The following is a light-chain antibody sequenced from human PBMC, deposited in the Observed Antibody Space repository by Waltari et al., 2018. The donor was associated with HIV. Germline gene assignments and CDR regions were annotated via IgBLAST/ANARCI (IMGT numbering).Light chain of an antibody. CDR1: RSTIGSSY. CDR2: RNN. J-gene: IGLJ2*01. CDR3: AAWTDSLSGVV. Sequence: QSVLTQPPSASGTPGQRVTISCSGSRSTIGSSYVYWYQQLPGTAPKLLIYRNNQRPSGVPDRFSGSKSGTSASLAISGLRSEDEADYYCAAWTDSLSGVVFGGGTKLSVL. V-gene: IGLV1-47*01.